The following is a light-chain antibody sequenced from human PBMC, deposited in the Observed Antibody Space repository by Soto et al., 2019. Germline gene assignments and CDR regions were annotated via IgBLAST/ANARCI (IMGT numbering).Light chain of an antibody. Sequence: VQMGPSVSSVCGSVGDRDTITCRASQGIRNDLGWYQQKPGKAPKRLIYDASSLQSGVPSRFSGSGSGTEFTLTISSLQPDDFATYYCQQSYSTAIPLCHGTRLAI. CDR1: QGIRND. CDR3: QQSYSTAIP. V-gene: IGKV1-17*01. CDR2: DAS. J-gene: IGKJ5*01.